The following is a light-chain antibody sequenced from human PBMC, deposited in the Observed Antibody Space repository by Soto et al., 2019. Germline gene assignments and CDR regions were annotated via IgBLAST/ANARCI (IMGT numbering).Light chain of an antibody. CDR3: QQLNSYPS. CDR2: AAS. Sequence: IQLTQSPSSLSASVGDRVTITCRASQGISSSLAWYQQRPGKAPRLLIYAASTLQSGVPSRFSGSGSGTDFTLTISSLQPEDFATYYCQQLNSYPSFGPGTKVDIK. CDR1: QGISSS. V-gene: IGKV1-9*01. J-gene: IGKJ3*01.